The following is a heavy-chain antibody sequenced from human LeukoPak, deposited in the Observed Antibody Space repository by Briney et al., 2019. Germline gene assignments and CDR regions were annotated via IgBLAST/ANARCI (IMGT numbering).Heavy chain of an antibody. CDR3: ARDPRPLVPAMYYFDY. V-gene: IGHV3-48*01. J-gene: IGHJ4*02. CDR2: ITSSSSII. Sequence: GGSLRLSCAASGFTFSSYSMNWVRQAPGKGLEWVSYITSSSSIIYYGDSVKGRFTVSRDNAENSLYLQMNSLRAEDTAVYYCARDPRPLVPAMYYFDYWGQGTLVTVSS. CDR1: GFTFSSYS. D-gene: IGHD2-2*01.